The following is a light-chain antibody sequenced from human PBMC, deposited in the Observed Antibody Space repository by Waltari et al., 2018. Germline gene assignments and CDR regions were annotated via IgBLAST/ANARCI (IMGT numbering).Light chain of an antibody. CDR3: QQLDTYPLT. CDR2: AAS. J-gene: IGKJ4*01. CDR1: QCISSS. V-gene: IGKV1-9*01. Sequence: IQLTQSPSSLSASVSDRVTITCRASQCISSSLAWYQQRPGKAPNLLIYAASTLQSGVPSRFSGSGSGTDFTLTISSLQPEDFATYYCQQLDTYPLTFGGGTKVEIK.